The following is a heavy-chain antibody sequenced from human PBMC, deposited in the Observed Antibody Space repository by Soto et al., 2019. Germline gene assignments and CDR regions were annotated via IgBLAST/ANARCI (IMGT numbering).Heavy chain of an antibody. V-gene: IGHV3-53*01. Sequence: EVQLVESGGGLIQPGGSLRLSCAASGFTVSSNYMSWVRQAPGKGLEWVSVKGRFTISRDNSKNTLYLQMNSLRAEDTAVYYCARNYYDSGGGFDYWGQGTLVTVSS. CDR3: ARNYYDSGGGFDY. CDR1: GFTVSSNY. D-gene: IGHD3-22*01. J-gene: IGHJ4*02.